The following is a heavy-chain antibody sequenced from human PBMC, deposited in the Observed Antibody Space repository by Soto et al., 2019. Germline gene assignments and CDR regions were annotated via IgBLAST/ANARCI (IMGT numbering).Heavy chain of an antibody. CDR2: INSDGSST. CDR1: GFTFSSYW. J-gene: IGHJ4*02. CDR3: ARTYCSSTSCYPHLDY. Sequence: EVQLVESGGGLVQPGGSLRLSCAASGFTFSSYWMHWVRQAPGKGLVWVSRINSDGSSTSYADSVKARFTISRDNAKTTLYLQLNSLRAEDTAVYYCARTYCSSTSCYPHLDYWGQGTLVTVSS. D-gene: IGHD2-2*01. V-gene: IGHV3-74*01.